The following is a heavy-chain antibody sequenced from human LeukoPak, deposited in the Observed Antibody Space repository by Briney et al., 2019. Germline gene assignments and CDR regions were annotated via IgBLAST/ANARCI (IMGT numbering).Heavy chain of an antibody. D-gene: IGHD6-6*01. J-gene: IGHJ6*03. CDR3: TRGLAALDYYYYYMDV. V-gene: IGHV3-30-3*01. CDR2: ISYDGSNE. Sequence: GGSLRLSCAASGFAFSSYAMHWVRQAPGKGLEWVAVISYDGSNEYYADSVKGRFTISRDNSKNTLYLQMNSLRAEDTAVYYCTRGLAALDYYYYYMDVWGKGTTVTVSS. CDR1: GFAFSSYA.